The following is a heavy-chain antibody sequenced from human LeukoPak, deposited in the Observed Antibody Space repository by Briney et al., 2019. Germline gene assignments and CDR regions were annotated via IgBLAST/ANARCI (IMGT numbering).Heavy chain of an antibody. CDR2: ISYDGSNK. V-gene: IGHV3-30*19. Sequence: GGSLRLSCAASGFTFSSYGMHWVRQAPGKGLEWVAVISYDGSNKYSVKGRFTISRDNSKNTLYLQMNSLRAEDTAVYYCARAAAIGPPDAFDIWGQGTMVTVSS. CDR1: GFTFSSYG. D-gene: IGHD5-18*01. J-gene: IGHJ3*02. CDR3: ARAAAIGPPDAFDI.